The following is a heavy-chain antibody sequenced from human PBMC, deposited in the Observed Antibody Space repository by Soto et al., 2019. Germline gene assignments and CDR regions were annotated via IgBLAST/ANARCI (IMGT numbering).Heavy chain of an antibody. D-gene: IGHD5-18*01. CDR1: GFTFSSYG. Sequence: GGSLRLSCAASGFTFSSYGMHWVRQAPGKGLEWVAVISYDGSNKYYADSVKGRFTISRDNSKNTLCLQMNSLRAEDTAVYYCAKSILRGYSYGREHWFDPWGQGTLVTVSS. CDR3: AKSILRGYSYGREHWFDP. J-gene: IGHJ5*02. V-gene: IGHV3-30*18. CDR2: ISYDGSNK.